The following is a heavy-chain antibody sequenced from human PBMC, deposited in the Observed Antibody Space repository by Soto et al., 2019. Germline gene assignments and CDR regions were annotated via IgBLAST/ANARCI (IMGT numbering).Heavy chain of an antibody. CDR2: IWYDGSNK. Sequence: QVQLVESGGGVVQPGRSLRLSCAASGFTFSSYGMHWVRQAPGKGLEWVAVIWYDGSNKYYADSVKGRFTISRDNSKNTLYLQMNSLRAEDTAVYYCAREVVSTNPNKYNWFDPWGQGTLVTVSS. CDR1: GFTFSSYG. D-gene: IGHD1-26*01. V-gene: IGHV3-33*01. J-gene: IGHJ5*02. CDR3: AREVVSTNPNKYNWFDP.